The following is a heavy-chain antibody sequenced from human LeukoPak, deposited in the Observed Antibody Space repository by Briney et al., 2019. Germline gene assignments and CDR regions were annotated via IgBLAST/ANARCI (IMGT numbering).Heavy chain of an antibody. CDR1: GYTFTSYG. V-gene: IGHV1-18*01. CDR3: ARRNRYCTNGVCYDYFDY. J-gene: IGHJ4*02. Sequence: ASVKVSCKASGYTFTSYGISWVRQAPGQGLEWMGWISAYNGNTNYARKLQGRVTMTTDTSTSTAYMELRSLRSDDTAVYYCARRNRYCTNGVCYDYFDYWGQGTLVTVSS. CDR2: ISAYNGNT. D-gene: IGHD2-8*01.